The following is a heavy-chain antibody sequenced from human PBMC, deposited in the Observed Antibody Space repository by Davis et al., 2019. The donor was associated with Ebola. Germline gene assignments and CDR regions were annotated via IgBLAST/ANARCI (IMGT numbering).Heavy chain of an antibody. V-gene: IGHV3-48*02. Sequence: PGGSLRLSCAASGFTFSSYAMSWVRQAPGKGLEWVSYISSSGSTIYYADSVKGRFTISRDNAKNSLYLQMNSLRDEDTAVYYCARGRYSSSSVYFDYWGQGTLVTVSS. D-gene: IGHD6-6*01. J-gene: IGHJ4*02. CDR2: ISSSGSTI. CDR1: GFTFSSYA. CDR3: ARGRYSSSSVYFDY.